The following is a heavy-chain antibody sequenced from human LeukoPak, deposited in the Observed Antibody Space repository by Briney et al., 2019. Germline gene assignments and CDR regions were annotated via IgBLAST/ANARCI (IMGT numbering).Heavy chain of an antibody. D-gene: IGHD3-3*01. V-gene: IGHV3-30*15. CDR1: GFDFSLYA. CDR2: TSFDATNK. Sequence: GRSLRLSCAASGFDFSLYAMHWVRQAPGKGLEWVALTSFDATNKNYADSVRGRFTISRDNSKSTLYLQMSSLRAEDTAVYYCGRPPIFGVVGLSYYDYWGQGTLVTVSS. J-gene: IGHJ4*02. CDR3: GRPPIFGVVGLSYYDY.